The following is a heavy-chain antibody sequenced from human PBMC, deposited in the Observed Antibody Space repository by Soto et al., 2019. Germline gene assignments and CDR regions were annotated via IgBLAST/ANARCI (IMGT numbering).Heavy chain of an antibody. Sequence: QVQLQESGPGLVKPSQTLSLTCTVSGGSISSGGYYWSWIRQPPGKGLEWIGYIYYSGSTYYNPSLKSRVTISVDTSKNQFSLKLSSVTAADTAVYYCARSIVVVVAAHDAFDIWGQGTMVTVSS. CDR2: IYYSGST. V-gene: IGHV4-31*03. CDR1: GGSISSGGYY. D-gene: IGHD2-15*01. CDR3: ARSIVVVVAAHDAFDI. J-gene: IGHJ3*02.